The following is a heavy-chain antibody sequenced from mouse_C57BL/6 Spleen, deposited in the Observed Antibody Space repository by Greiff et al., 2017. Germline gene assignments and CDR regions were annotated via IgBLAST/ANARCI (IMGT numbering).Heavy chain of an antibody. V-gene: IGHV1-64*01. CDR1: GYTFTSYW. Sequence: QVKLRQPGAELVKPGASVKLSCKASGYTFTSYWMHWVKQRPGQGLEWIGMIHPNSGSTNYNEKFKSKATLTVDKASSPAYMQLSSLTSDDYSVYCCGRDGPFAYWGQGTLVTVSA. D-gene: IGHD2-3*01. CDR2: IHPNSGST. J-gene: IGHJ3*01. CDR3: GRDGPFAY.